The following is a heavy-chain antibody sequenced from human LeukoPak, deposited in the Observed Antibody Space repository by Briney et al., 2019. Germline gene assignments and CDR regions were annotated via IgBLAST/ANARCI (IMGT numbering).Heavy chain of an antibody. D-gene: IGHD6-19*01. CDR3: GRDRPYRSGWYTDY. CDR1: GYIFTNYG. CDR2: ISAYDGDT. Sequence: ASVKVSCKASGYIFTNYGISWFRQAPGRGLEWVTWISAYDGDTKNAQKFQDRVTMTTDTSTSTAYMELRSLRSDDTAVYYCGRDRPYRSGWYTDYWGQGTLVTVSS. J-gene: IGHJ4*02. V-gene: IGHV1-18*01.